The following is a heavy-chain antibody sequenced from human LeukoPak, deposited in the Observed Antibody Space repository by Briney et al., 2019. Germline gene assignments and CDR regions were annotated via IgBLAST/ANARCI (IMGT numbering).Heavy chain of an antibody. CDR1: GGSISSGDYY. V-gene: IGHV4-30-4*01. D-gene: IGHD5-12*01. J-gene: IGHJ4*02. Sequence: PSQTLSLTCTVSGGSISSGDYYWSWIRQPPGKGLEWIGYIYYSGSTYYNPSLKSRVTISVDTSKNQFSLKLSSVTAADTAVYYCARGGAGGEWLRLSTPFDYWGQGTLVTVSS. CDR2: IYYSGST. CDR3: ARGGAGGEWLRLSTPFDY.